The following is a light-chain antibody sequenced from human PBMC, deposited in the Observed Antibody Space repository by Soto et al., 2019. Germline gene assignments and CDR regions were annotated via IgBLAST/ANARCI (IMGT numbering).Light chain of an antibody. CDR2: EGS. Sequence: QSALTQPASVSDSPGQSITISCTGTSSDVGSYGFVSWYQQYPGKAPKLMIYEGSKRPSGVSDRFSGSKSGNTASLTISGLQAEDEADYFCCSYAGGSNVFGAGTQLTVL. J-gene: IGLJ7*01. CDR3: CSYAGGSNV. V-gene: IGLV2-23*03. CDR1: SSDVGSYGF.